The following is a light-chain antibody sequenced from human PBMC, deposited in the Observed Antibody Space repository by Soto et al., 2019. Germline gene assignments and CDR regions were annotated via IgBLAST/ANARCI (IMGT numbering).Light chain of an antibody. CDR3: QQDYSTPLT. CDR1: QSVFSSSTNRNY. Sequence: DIVMTQSPDSLAVSLGGRATINCKSSQSVFSSSTNRNYLAWYQQKPGQPPKLLINWASTRESGDPDRFSGSGSGTAFTLTISSLQAEDVAVYYCQQDYSTPLTCGGGTKVEIK. CDR2: WAS. J-gene: IGKJ4*01. V-gene: IGKV4-1*01.